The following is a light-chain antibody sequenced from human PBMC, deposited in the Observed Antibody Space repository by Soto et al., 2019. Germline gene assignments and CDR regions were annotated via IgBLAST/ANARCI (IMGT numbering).Light chain of an antibody. Sequence: DIQMTQSPSSLSASVGDRVTITCRASQGIGNHLGWYQQKPGKAPKRLIYAASSLQDGVPSRFSGSGPGTEFTLTISRLQGYSMATYYCLQDNRAPQAFGQGT. CDR2: AAS. V-gene: IGKV1-17*01. CDR1: QGIGNH. CDR3: LQDNRAPQA. J-gene: IGKJ1*01.